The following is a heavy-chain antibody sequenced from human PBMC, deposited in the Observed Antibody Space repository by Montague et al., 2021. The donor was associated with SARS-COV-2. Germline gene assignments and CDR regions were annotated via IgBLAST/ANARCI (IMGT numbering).Heavy chain of an antibody. D-gene: IGHD6-13*01. CDR1: GDSVSRIGVG. V-gene: IGHV6-1*01. CDR2: TYYTSKWNN. J-gene: IGHJ4*02. Sequence: CAISGDSVSRIGVGWNWIRQSPSRGLEWLGSTYYTSKWNNDYTISVKSRISISPDTSKNQFSLQLKSVTPKDTAVYYCARGGSWLYYFDYWGQGTLVTVSS. CDR3: ARGGSWLYYFDY.